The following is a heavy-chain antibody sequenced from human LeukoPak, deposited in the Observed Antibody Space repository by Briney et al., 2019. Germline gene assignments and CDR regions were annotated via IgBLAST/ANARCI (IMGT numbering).Heavy chain of an antibody. CDR3: AKEGMTTHAFDI. Sequence: PGGSLRLSCAASGFTFDDYAMHWVRQAPGKGLAWVSGISWNSGSIGYADSVKGRFTISRDNAKNSLYLQMNSLRAEDTALYYCAKEGMTTHAFDIWGQGTMVTVSS. J-gene: IGHJ3*02. D-gene: IGHD1-1*01. CDR1: GFTFDDYA. V-gene: IGHV3-9*01. CDR2: ISWNSGSI.